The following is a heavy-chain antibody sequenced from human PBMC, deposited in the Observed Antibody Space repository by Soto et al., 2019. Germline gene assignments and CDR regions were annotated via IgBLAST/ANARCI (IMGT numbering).Heavy chain of an antibody. CDR2: IYYSGST. J-gene: IGHJ6*02. CDR3: ARLRDLWFGALGETDYYGMDV. CDR1: GGSISSSSYY. D-gene: IGHD3-10*01. Sequence: SETLSLTCTVSGGSISSSSYYWGWIRQPPGKGLEWIGSIYYSGSTYYNPSLKSRVTISVDTSKNQFSLKLSSVTAADTAVYYCARLRDLWFGALGETDYYGMDVWGQGTTVTVSS. V-gene: IGHV4-39*01.